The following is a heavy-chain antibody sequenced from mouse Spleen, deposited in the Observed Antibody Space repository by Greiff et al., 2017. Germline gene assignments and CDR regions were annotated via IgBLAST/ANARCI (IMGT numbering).Heavy chain of an antibody. CDR3: ARWLLRGNAMDY. CDR1: GFTFSSYA. J-gene: IGHJ4*01. CDR2: INSNGGST. Sequence: DVKLVESGGGLVKPGGSLKLSCAASGFTFSSYAMSWVRQTPEKRLEWVAAINSNGGSTYYPDTVKDRFTISRDNAKNTLYLQMSSLRSEDTALYYCARWLLRGNAMDYWGQGTSVTVSS. V-gene: IGHV5-6-2*01. D-gene: IGHD2-3*01.